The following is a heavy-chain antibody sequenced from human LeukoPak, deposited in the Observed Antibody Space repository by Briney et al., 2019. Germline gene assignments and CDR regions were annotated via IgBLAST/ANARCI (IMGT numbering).Heavy chain of an antibody. CDR2: IYYSGTT. Sequence: SETLSLTCTVSGDSISSSSYYWGWIRQPPGKGLEWIGSIYYSGTTYYNPSLKSRVTISVDTSKNQFSLKLSSVTAADTAVYYCARNSCPSGSCYDNRGYFDYWGQGTLVTVSS. J-gene: IGHJ4*02. D-gene: IGHD2-15*01. V-gene: IGHV4-39*07. CDR3: ARNSCPSGSCYDNRGYFDY. CDR1: GDSISSSSYY.